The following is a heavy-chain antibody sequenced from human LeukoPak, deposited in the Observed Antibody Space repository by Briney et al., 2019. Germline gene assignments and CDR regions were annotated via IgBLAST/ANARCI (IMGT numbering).Heavy chain of an antibody. CDR1: GGSISSGGYY. V-gene: IGHV4-31*03. CDR2: IYYSGST. D-gene: IGHD2-15*01. Sequence: PSETLSLTCTVSGGSISSGGYYWSWIRQHPGKGLEWIGYIYYSGSTYYNPSLKSRVTISVDTSKNQFSLKLSSVTAADTAVYYCARGPRSGTWFDPWGQGTLVTVSS. J-gene: IGHJ5*02. CDR3: ARGPRSGTWFDP.